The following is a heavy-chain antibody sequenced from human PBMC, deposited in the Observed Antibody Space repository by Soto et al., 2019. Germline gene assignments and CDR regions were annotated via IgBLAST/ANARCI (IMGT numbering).Heavy chain of an antibody. CDR2: LSWDGGTT. V-gene: IGHV3-43*01. CDR1: GFTFAEHT. Sequence: EVLLAESGGVVVQPGGSLRLSCVISGFTFAEHTMHCVRQAPGKGLEWISLLSWDGGTTYYAESVKGRFTISRDIGKNSLFLQMDSLRPEDSALYYCTKVKEKYRTTGGVDFDAWGEGALVTVSS. CDR3: TKVKEKYRTTGGVDFDA. J-gene: IGHJ4*02. D-gene: IGHD3-10*01.